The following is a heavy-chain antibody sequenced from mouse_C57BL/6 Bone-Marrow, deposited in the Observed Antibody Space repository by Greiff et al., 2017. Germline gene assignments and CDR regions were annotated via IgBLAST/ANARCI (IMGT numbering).Heavy chain of an antibody. CDR2: IYPRSGNT. V-gene: IGHV1-81*01. D-gene: IGHD2-2*01. J-gene: IGHJ3*01. Sequence: VQLVESGAELARPGASVKLSCKASGYTFTSYGISWVKQRTGQGLEWIGEIYPRSGNTYYNEKFKGKATLTADKSSSTAYMELRSLTSEDSAVYFCAIYYGYDAAWFAYWGQGTLVTVSA. CDR1: GYTFTSYG. CDR3: AIYYGYDAAWFAY.